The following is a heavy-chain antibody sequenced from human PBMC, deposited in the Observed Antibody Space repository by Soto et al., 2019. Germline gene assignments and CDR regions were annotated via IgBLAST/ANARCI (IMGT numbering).Heavy chain of an antibody. CDR1: GGTFSSYA. CDR2: IIPIFGTA. Sequence: GASVKVSCKASGGTFSSYAISWVRQAPGQGLEWMGGIIPIFGTANYAQKFQGRVTITADESTSTAYMELSSLRSEDTAVYYCARDGSGYVDYYYYGMDVWGQGTTVTVSS. CDR3: ARDGSGYVDYYYYGMDV. V-gene: IGHV1-69*13. J-gene: IGHJ6*02. D-gene: IGHD3-22*01.